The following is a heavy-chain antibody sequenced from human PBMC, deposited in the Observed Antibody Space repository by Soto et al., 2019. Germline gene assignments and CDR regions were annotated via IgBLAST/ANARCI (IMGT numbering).Heavy chain of an antibody. Sequence: QVPLVQSGAEVKKPGASVKVSCKASGYTFTGYSMHWVRQAPGQGLEWMGWINPNSGGTNYAQKFQGWVTMTRDTSISTAYMELSRLRSDDTAVYYCARSRGIAAAGIGYWGQGTLVTVSS. CDR2: INPNSGGT. J-gene: IGHJ4*02. D-gene: IGHD6-13*01. CDR1: GYTFTGYS. CDR3: ARSRGIAAAGIGY. V-gene: IGHV1-2*04.